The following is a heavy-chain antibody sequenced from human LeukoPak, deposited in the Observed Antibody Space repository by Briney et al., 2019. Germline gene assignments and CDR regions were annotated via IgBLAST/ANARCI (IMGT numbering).Heavy chain of an antibody. V-gene: IGHV4-59*12. CDR2: IYYSGST. CDR1: GGSISSYY. J-gene: IGHJ4*02. D-gene: IGHD3-3*01. Sequence: SETLSLTCTVSGGSISSYYWSWIRQPPGKGLEWIGYIYYSGSTNYNPSLKSRVTISVDTSKNQFSLKLSSVTAADTAVYYCARGQVYYDFWSGYRNLDYFDYWGQGTLVTVSS. CDR3: ARGQVYYDFWSGYRNLDYFDY.